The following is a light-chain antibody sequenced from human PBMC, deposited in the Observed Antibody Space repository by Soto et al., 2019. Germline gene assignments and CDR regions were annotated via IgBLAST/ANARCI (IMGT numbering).Light chain of an antibody. CDR3: LQHNAYPWA. CDR2: AAS. CDR1: QGIRSD. Sequence: DIQMTQSPSSLSASVGDRVTITCRASQGIRSDLVWYQQKPGKPPERLIYAASTLQGGVPSRFSGSGSGTQFTLTISSLQPEDFATYYCLQHNAYPWAVGQGTRVEV. J-gene: IGKJ1*01. V-gene: IGKV1-17*01.